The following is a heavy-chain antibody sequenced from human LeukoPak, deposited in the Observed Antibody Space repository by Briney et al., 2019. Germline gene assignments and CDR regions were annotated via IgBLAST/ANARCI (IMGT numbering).Heavy chain of an antibody. CDR3: AKGMGIQLERRGTGYYFDY. V-gene: IGHV3-23*01. CDR1: GFTFSSYA. Sequence: GGXLRLSCAASGFTFSSYAMSWVRQAPGKGLEWVSSITGSGGSTYYADSVKGRLTISRDNSKNPLYLQMNNLRADDTAAYYCAKGMGIQLERRGTGYYFDYWGQGTLVTVSS. CDR2: ITGSGGST. D-gene: IGHD1-1*01. J-gene: IGHJ4*02.